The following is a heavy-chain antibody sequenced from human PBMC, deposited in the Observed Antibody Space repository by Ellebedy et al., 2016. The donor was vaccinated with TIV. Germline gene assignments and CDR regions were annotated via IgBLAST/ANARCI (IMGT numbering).Heavy chain of an antibody. D-gene: IGHD6-19*01. Sequence: GESLKISXAASGFTCSSHDMHWVRQAAGKSLEWVSAIDTSGGTSYAAAVKGRFTISRESAKNSLYLQMNSLRDGDTAVYYCAREIAVPGRWYFDLWGRGNLVTVSS. CDR3: AREIAVPGRWYFDL. J-gene: IGHJ2*01. CDR2: IDTSGGT. V-gene: IGHV3-13*01. CDR1: GFTCSSHD.